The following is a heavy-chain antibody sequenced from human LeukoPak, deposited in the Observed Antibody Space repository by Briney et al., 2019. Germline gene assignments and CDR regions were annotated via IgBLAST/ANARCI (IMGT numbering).Heavy chain of an antibody. D-gene: IGHD6-19*01. V-gene: IGHV3-23*01. J-gene: IGHJ4*02. CDR3: AAFSSGWAFDY. Sequence: GGSLRLSCAASGFIFDNFAMSWVRQAPGKGLEWVSTITGSGGNTYYADSVEGRFTISRDNSKNTLYLQMNSLRAEDTAVYFCAAFSSGWAFDYWGQGTLVTVSS. CDR2: ITGSGGNT. CDR1: GFIFDNFA.